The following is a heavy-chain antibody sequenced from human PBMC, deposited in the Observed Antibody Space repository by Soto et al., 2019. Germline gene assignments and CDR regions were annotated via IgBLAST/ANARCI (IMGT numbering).Heavy chain of an antibody. CDR2: ISAYNGNT. CDR3: AREGDSSGYYNWFDP. D-gene: IGHD3-22*01. CDR1: GYTFTSYG. J-gene: IGHJ5*02. Sequence: QVQLVQSGAEVKKPGASVKVSCKASGYTFTSYGISWVRQAPGQGLEWMGWISAYNGNTNYAQKFQGRVTMTRDTSTSTVYMELSSLRSEDTAVYYCAREGDSSGYYNWFDPWGQGTLVTVSS. V-gene: IGHV1-18*01.